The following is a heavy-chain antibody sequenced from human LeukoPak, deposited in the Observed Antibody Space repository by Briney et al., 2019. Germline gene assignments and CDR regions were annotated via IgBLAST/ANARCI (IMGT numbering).Heavy chain of an antibody. CDR3: ARDSTQPGPVVPAAPYAGFDY. D-gene: IGHD2-2*01. CDR2: INWNGGST. CDR1: GFTFNDYG. V-gene: IGHV3-20*04. J-gene: IGHJ4*02. Sequence: GGSLRLSCTASGFTFNDYGMSWVRQVPGRGLEWVSGINWNGGSTGYADSVKGRFTISRDNAKNSLYLQMSSLRAEDTALYYCARDSTQPGPVVPAAPYAGFDYWGQGTLVTVSS.